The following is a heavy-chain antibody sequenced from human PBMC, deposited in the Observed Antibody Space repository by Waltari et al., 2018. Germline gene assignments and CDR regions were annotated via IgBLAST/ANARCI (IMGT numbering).Heavy chain of an antibody. J-gene: IGHJ6*02. D-gene: IGHD2-15*01. Sequence: QVQLQESGPGLVKPSQTLSLTCTVSGGSISSGSYYWSWIRQPAGKGLEWIGRSYTSGSTNSNPSLKSRVTISVDTSKNQFSLKLSSVTAADTAVYYCAREDCSGGSLVSYYYGMDVWGQGTTVTVSS. CDR2: SYTSGST. CDR1: GGSISSGSYY. V-gene: IGHV4-61*02. CDR3: AREDCSGGSLVSYYYGMDV.